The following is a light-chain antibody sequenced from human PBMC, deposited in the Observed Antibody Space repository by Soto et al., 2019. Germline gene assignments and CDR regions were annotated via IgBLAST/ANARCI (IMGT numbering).Light chain of an antibody. CDR2: AAS. Sequence: DIQMTQSPSSLSASVGDRVTITCRASRSISSYLNWYQQKPEKAPKLLIYAASSLQSGVPSRFSGSGSGTDFTLTISSLQPEDFGTYFCQQSYSTPRAFGPGTKVDIK. CDR1: RSISSY. J-gene: IGKJ3*01. CDR3: QQSYSTPRA. V-gene: IGKV1-39*01.